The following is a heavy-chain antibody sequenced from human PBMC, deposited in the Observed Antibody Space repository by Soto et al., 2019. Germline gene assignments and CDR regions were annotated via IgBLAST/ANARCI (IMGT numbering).Heavy chain of an antibody. D-gene: IGHD2-21*02. CDR2: INSDGSST. V-gene: IGHV3-74*01. CDR1: GFTFSSYW. Sequence: EMQLVESGGGLVQPGGSLRLSCAASGFTFSSYWMHWVRQAPGKGLVWVSRINSDGSSTSYADSVKGRFTISRDNAKNTLYLQMNSLRAEDTAVYYCARPRPYCGGDCPDSWGQGTLVTVSS. J-gene: IGHJ4*02. CDR3: ARPRPYCGGDCPDS.